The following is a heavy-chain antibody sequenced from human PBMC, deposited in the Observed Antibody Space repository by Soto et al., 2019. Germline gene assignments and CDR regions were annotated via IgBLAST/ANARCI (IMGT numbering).Heavy chain of an antibody. CDR1: GFTFSSYA. CDR3: AKDRRDVLLWFGVSVMDV. J-gene: IGHJ6*02. V-gene: IGHV3-23*01. CDR2: ISGSGGST. D-gene: IGHD3-10*01. Sequence: EVQLLESGGGLVQPGGSLRLSCAASGFTFSSYAMSWVRQAPGKGLEWVSAISGSGGSTYYADSVKGRFTISRDNSKNTLYLQMNSLRAEDTAVYYCAKDRRDVLLWFGVSVMDVWGQGTTVTVSS.